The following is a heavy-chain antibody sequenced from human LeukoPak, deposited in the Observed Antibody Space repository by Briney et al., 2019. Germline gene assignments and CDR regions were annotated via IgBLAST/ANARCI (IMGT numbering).Heavy chain of an antibody. J-gene: IGHJ5*02. CDR3: ARAQVGQYDILTYNLFDP. Sequence: ASVKVSCKASGYTFRDYYVHWVRQAPGQGLEWMGWINPNSGGTNSAQEFQGRVTMTRDTSISTAYMELSSLRSEDTAVYYCARAQVGQYDILTYNLFDPWGQGTLVTVSS. D-gene: IGHD3-9*01. CDR1: GYTFRDYY. V-gene: IGHV1-2*02. CDR2: INPNSGGT.